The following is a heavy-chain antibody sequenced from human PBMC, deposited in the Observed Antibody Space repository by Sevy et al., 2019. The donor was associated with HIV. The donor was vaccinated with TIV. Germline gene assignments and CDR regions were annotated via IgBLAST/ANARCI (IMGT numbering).Heavy chain of an antibody. V-gene: IGHV3-23*01. Sequence: GGSLRLSCAASGFTFNTYAMSWVRQAPGKGLEWVSTISSTGTTIYYADSVKGRFTISRDNSQNTLFLQMNSLRADDTAIYFCARLSRSVATTPYYFDSWGQGALVTVSS. CDR3: ARLSRSVATTPYYFDS. D-gene: IGHD5-12*01. CDR1: GFTFNTYA. CDR2: ISSTGTTI. J-gene: IGHJ4*02.